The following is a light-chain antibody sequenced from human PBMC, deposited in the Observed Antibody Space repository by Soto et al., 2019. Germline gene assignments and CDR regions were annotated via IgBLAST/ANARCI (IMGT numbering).Light chain of an antibody. V-gene: IGKV3-20*01. CDR1: QSVSSSY. CDR2: GAS. Sequence: EIVLKQSPGTLSLSTGERATLSCRASQSVSSSYLAWYQQKPGQAPRLLIYGASSRATGIPDRFSGSGSGTDFPLTISSLQSEDFAVYYCQQYNSWPPITFGQGTRLEIK. CDR3: QQYNSWPPIT. J-gene: IGKJ5*01.